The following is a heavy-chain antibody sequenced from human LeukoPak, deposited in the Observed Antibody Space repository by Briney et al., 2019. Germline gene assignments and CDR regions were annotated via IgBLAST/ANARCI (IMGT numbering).Heavy chain of an antibody. V-gene: IGHV3-74*01. CDR3: ARGYFHGSIDF. Sequence: GGSLRLSCAASGFTFSTYWLHWVRQAPGKGLVWVSRIESDGASTTYADSVKGRFTISRYNAKNTLYLQMNSLRAEDTAVYYCARGYFHGSIDFWGQGTLVTVSS. J-gene: IGHJ4*02. D-gene: IGHD5-18*01. CDR2: IESDGAST. CDR1: GFTFSTYW.